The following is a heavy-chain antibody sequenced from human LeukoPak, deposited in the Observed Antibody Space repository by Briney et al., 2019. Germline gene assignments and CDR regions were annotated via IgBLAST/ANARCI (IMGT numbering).Heavy chain of an antibody. CDR1: GYTFTGYY. D-gene: IGHD1-26*01. CDR3: AREGGLNEGATYYYYYMDV. CDR2: INPNSGGT. V-gene: IGHV1-2*02. J-gene: IGHJ6*03. Sequence: ASVKVSCKASGYTFTGYYMHWVRQAPGQGLEGMGWINPNSGGTNYAQKFQGRVTMTRDTSISTAYMELSRLRSDDTAVYYCAREGGLNEGATYYYYYMDVWGKGTTVTVSS.